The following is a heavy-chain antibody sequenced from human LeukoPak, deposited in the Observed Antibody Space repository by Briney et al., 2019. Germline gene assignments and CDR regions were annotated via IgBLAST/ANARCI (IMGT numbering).Heavy chain of an antibody. J-gene: IGHJ4*02. CDR3: AKVYCSSTSCFYDY. D-gene: IGHD2-2*01. CDR1: GFTFSSCA. Sequence: GGSLRLSCVASGFTFSSCAMNWVRQAPGKGLEWVSAISGSGGSTYYADSVKGRFTISRDNSKSTLYLQMNSLRAEDTAVYYCAKVYCSSTSCFYDYWGQGTLVTVSS. V-gene: IGHV3-23*01. CDR2: ISGSGGST.